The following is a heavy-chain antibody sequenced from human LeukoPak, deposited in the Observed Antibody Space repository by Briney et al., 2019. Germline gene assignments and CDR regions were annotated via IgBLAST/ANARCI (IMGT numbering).Heavy chain of an antibody. V-gene: IGHV3-33*01. CDR1: GFTLGGYG. CDR2: IAYDGSRA. Sequence: PGRSLRLSCARSGFTLGGYGMHWFRQTPGKGLEWVAVIAYDGSRAFYADSVKGRFTISRDNSKNTMSVQMDDLRAEDTAVYYCTRYNNDHFDYWGQGTLVTVSS. D-gene: IGHD1-14*01. J-gene: IGHJ4*02. CDR3: TRYNNDHFDY.